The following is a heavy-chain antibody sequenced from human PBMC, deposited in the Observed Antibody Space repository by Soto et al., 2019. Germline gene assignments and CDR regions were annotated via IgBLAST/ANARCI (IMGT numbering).Heavy chain of an antibody. CDR2: ISAYNGNT. J-gene: IGHJ5*02. Sequence: QVQLAQSGAEVKKPGASVKVSCKASGYTFTSYGISWVRQAPGQGLEWMGWISAYNGNTNYAQKLQGRVTMTTDTSTSTAYMELRSLRSDDTAVYYCARDKNIYHGITGTTGWFDPWGQGTLVTVSS. V-gene: IGHV1-18*01. CDR3: ARDKNIYHGITGTTGWFDP. CDR1: GYTFTSYG. D-gene: IGHD1-7*01.